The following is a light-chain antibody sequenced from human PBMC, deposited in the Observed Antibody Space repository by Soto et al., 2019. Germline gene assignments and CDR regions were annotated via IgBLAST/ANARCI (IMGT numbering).Light chain of an antibody. V-gene: IGLV2-14*01. CDR1: SSDVGGYNY. J-gene: IGLJ1*01. CDR3: SSYTSGSTYV. Sequence: QSVLTQPASVSGSPGQSITISCTGTSSDVGGYNYVSWYQQHPGKAPKLMIYDVSNRPPGVSNRFSGSKSGNTASLTIPGLQAEDEADYYCSSYTSGSTYVFGTGTKVTVL. CDR2: DVS.